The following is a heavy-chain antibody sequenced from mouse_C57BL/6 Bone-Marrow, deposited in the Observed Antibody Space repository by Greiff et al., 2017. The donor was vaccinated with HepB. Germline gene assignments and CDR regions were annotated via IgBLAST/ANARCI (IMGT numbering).Heavy chain of an antibody. J-gene: IGHJ3*01. Sequence: QVHVKQSGAELVRPGASVTLSCKASGYTFTDYEMHWVKQTPVHGLEWIGAIDPETGGTAYNQKFKGKAILTADKSSSTAYMELRSLTSEDSAVYYCTRDSNYERFAYWGQGTLVTVSA. D-gene: IGHD2-5*01. CDR3: TRDSNYERFAY. CDR2: IDPETGGT. CDR1: GYTFTDYE. V-gene: IGHV1-15*01.